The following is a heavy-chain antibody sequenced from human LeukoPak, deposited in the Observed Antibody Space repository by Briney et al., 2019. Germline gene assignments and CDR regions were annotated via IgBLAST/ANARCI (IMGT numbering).Heavy chain of an antibody. CDR3: ANEYDNAFDI. V-gene: IGHV3-74*01. J-gene: IGHJ3*02. D-gene: IGHD3-22*01. Sequence: QPGGSLRLSCAASGFTFSSYWMAWVRQAPGKGLVWVSRINSDGSSISYADSVKGRFTISRDNAKNTLYLQMNSLRAEDTAVYYCANEYDNAFDIWGQGTMVTVSS. CDR1: GFTFSSYW. CDR2: INSDGSSI.